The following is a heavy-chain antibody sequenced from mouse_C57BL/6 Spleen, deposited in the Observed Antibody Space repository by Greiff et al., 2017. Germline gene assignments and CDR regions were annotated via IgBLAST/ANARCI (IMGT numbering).Heavy chain of an antibody. CDR3: ARDSNGGYFVY. J-gene: IGHJ2*01. V-gene: IGHV1-22*01. Sequence: DVKLVESGPELVKPGASVKMSCKASGYTFTDYNMHWVKQSHGKSLEWIGYINPNNGGTSYNQKFKGKATLTVNKSSSTAYMELRSLTSEDSAVYYCARDSNGGYFVYWGQGTTLTVSS. CDR1: GYTFTDYN. CDR2: INPNNGGT. D-gene: IGHD2-5*01.